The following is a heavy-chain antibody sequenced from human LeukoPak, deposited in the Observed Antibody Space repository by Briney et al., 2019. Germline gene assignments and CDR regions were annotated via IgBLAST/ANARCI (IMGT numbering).Heavy chain of an antibody. CDR3: ARDLGSSIWRRLDYYYMDV. D-gene: IGHD6-13*01. CDR2: ISTTSTYI. J-gene: IGHJ6*03. Sequence: GGSLRLSCAASGFTFSDFGMNWVRQAPGKGLEWVSSISTTSTYIYYGDSVKGRFTISRDNAENSLYLQMNSLRAEDTAVYYCARDLGSSIWRRLDYYYMDVWGKGTTVTVS. V-gene: IGHV3-21*04. CDR1: GFTFSDFG.